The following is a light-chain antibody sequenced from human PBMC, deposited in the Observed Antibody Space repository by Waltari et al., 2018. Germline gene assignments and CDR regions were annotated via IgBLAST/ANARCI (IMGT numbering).Light chain of an antibody. CDR3: QQVNSYPFT. V-gene: IGKV1D-12*01. Sequence: DIQMTQSPSYVSASVGDRVTITCRASQDMSNWLAWYQQRPGEAPKLLIYAASILQSGVPSRFSGSGSGSDFTLTITSLQPDDFGSYHCQQVNSYPFTFGQGTKLEI. CDR1: QDMSNW. CDR2: AAS. J-gene: IGKJ2*01.